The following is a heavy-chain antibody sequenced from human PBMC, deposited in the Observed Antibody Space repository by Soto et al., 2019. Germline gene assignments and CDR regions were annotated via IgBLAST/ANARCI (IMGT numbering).Heavy chain of an antibody. CDR2: IIPIFGTA. CDR3: ARAGVVVEAATQGYYYYGMDV. D-gene: IGHD2-15*01. V-gene: IGHV1-69*13. CDR1: GGTFSSYA. J-gene: IGHJ6*02. Sequence: ASVKVSCKASGGTFSSYAISWVRQAPGQGLEWMGGIIPIFGTANYAQKFQGRVTITADESTSTAYMELSSLRSEDTAVYYCARAGVVVEAATQGYYYYGMDVWGQGTTVTVSS.